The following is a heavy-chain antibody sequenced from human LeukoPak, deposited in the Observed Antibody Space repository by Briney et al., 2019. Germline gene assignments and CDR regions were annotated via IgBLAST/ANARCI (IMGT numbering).Heavy chain of an antibody. V-gene: IGHV4-34*01. Sequence: SETLSLTCAVYGGSFSGYYWSWIRQPPGKGLEWIGEINHSGSTNYNPSLKSRVTISVDTSKNQFSLKLSSVTAADTAVYYCARNPATANFDYWGQGTLVTVSS. CDR3: ARNPATANFDY. CDR2: INHSGST. D-gene: IGHD2-2*01. J-gene: IGHJ4*02. CDR1: GGSFSGYY.